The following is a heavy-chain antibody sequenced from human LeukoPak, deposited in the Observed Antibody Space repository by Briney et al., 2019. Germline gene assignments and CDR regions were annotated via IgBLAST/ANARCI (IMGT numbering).Heavy chain of an antibody. J-gene: IGHJ4*02. V-gene: IGHV4-59*01. D-gene: IGHD3-10*01. CDR3: AREESSGSLNY. CDR2: IYYSGST. Sequence: PSETLSLTCTVSGGSISSYYWSWIRQPPGEGLEWIGYIYYSGSTNYNPSLKSRVTISVDTSKNQFSLKLSSVTAADTAVYYCAREESSGSLNYWGQGTLVTVSS. CDR1: GGSISSYY.